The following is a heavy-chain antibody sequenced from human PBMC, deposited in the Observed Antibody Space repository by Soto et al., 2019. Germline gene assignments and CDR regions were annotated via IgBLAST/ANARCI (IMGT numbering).Heavy chain of an antibody. CDR2: IYYSGTT. CDR1: GGSVSSSSFL. J-gene: IGHJ6*02. V-gene: IGHV4-39*01. CDR3: GRHPATSETYFYGMDV. Sequence: SETLSLTCTVSGGSVSSSSFLWGWIRQSPGKGLEWIGSIYYSGTTYYNPSLKSRVTISVDTSKSQFSLKVTSVTAADTAVYYCGRHPATSETYFYGMDVWGQGTTITVSS.